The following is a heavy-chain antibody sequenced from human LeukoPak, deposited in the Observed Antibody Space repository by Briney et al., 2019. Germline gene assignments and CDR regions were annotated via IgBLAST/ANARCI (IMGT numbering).Heavy chain of an antibody. J-gene: IGHJ3*02. Sequence: SETLSLTCTVSGGSISSYYWSWIRQPPGKGLEWIGRIYTSGSTNYNPSLKSRVTMSVDTSKNQFSLKLSSVTAADTAVYYCARSGWYCSGGSCYPDAFDIWGQGTMVTVSS. V-gene: IGHV4-4*07. CDR2: IYTSGST. CDR1: GGSISSYY. D-gene: IGHD2-15*01. CDR3: ARSGWYCSGGSCYPDAFDI.